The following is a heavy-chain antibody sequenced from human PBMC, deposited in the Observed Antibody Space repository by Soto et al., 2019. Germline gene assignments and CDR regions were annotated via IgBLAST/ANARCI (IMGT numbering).Heavy chain of an antibody. CDR1: GFTFSSYA. V-gene: IGHV3-30-3*01. D-gene: IGHD6-13*01. CDR3: ARDRSRSSWAPPYYFDY. CDR2: ISYDGSNK. Sequence: QVQLVESGGGVVQPGRSLRLSCAASGFTFSSYAMHWVRQAPGKGLEWVAVISYDGSNKYYADSVKGRFTISRDNSKNTLYLQMNSLRAEDTAVYYCARDRSRSSWAPPYYFDYWGQGTLVTVSS. J-gene: IGHJ4*02.